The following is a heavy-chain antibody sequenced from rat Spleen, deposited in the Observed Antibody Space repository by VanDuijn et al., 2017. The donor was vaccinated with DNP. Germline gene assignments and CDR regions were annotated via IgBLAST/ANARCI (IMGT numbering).Heavy chain of an antibody. CDR2: ISYDGRDI. CDR3: ARVITISAISAYGYVDV. CDR1: GFTFSNYG. Sequence: EVQLVESGGGLVQPGRSLKLSCAASGFTFSNYGMHWIRQAPKKGLEWVATISYDGRDIYYRDSVKGRFTMSRDNAKSTLYRQMDMLGSEYTATYYCARVITISAISAYGYVDVWGPGTMVTVSS. V-gene: IGHV5-7*01. J-gene: IGHJ1*01. D-gene: IGHD1-2*01.